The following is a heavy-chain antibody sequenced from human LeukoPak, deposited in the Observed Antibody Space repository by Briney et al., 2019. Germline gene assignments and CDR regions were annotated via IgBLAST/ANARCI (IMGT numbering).Heavy chain of an antibody. V-gene: IGHV3-53*01. CDR2: IYSGGST. CDR3: ARDIAGAHYYYYYMDV. J-gene: IGHJ6*03. D-gene: IGHD6-13*01. Sequence: PGGSLRPSCAASGFTVSSNYMSWVRQAPGKGLEWVSVIYSGGSTYYADSVKGRFTISRDNSKNTLYLQMNSLRAEDTAVYYCARDIAGAHYYYYYMDVWGKGTTVTVSS. CDR1: GFTVSSNY.